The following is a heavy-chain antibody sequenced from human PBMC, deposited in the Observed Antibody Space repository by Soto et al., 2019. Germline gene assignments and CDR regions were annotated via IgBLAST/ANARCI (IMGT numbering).Heavy chain of an antibody. CDR1: GYSFTSYW. CDR2: IDPSDSYT. J-gene: IGHJ6*02. D-gene: IGHD1-1*01. CDR3: AGALTRTPTYYYYYGMDV. Sequence: PGESLKISCKVSGYSFTSYWISWVRQMPGKGLEWMGRIDPSDSYTNYSPSFQGHVTISADKSISTAYLQWSSLKASDTAMYYCAGALTRTPTYYYYYGMDVWGQGTTVTVSS. V-gene: IGHV5-10-1*01.